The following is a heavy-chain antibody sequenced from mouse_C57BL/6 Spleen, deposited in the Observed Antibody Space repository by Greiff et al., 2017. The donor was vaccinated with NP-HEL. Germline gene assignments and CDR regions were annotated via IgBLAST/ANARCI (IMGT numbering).Heavy chain of an antibody. CDR2: IWGVGST. V-gene: IGHV2-6*01. Sequence: VKLMESEPGLVAPSQSLSITCTVSGFSLTSYGVDWVRPSPGKGLEWLGVIWGVGSTNYNSALKSRQSISKDNSKSQVFLKMNSLQPDDTAMYYFARELGQGEYFDVWGTGTTVTVSS. D-gene: IGHD4-1*01. CDR3: ARELGQGEYFDV. CDR1: GFSLTSYG. J-gene: IGHJ1*03.